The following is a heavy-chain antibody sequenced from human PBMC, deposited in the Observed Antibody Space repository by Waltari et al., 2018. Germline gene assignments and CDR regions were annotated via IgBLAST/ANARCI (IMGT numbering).Heavy chain of an antibody. CDR2: ISMSGSTI. D-gene: IGHD5-18*01. V-gene: IGHV3-11*01. CDR3: ARVFYSYGPFDY. Sequence: QVQLVESGGGLVKPGGSLRLSCAASGFTFSDYYMSWIRQAPGTGLEVVSYISMSGSTIYYADSVKGRFTISRYNAKNSLFLQMNSLRAEDTAVYYCARVFYSYGPFDYWGQGTLVTVSS. CDR1: GFTFSDYY. J-gene: IGHJ4*02.